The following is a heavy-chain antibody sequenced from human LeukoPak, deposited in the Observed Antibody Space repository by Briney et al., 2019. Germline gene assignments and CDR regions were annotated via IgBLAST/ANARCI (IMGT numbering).Heavy chain of an antibody. D-gene: IGHD2-2*02. V-gene: IGHV4-34*01. CDR2: INHSGST. J-gene: IGHJ6*03. CDR1: GRSFSGYY. CDR3: ARLQLYCSSTSCYMRGGYYYYYMDV. Sequence: PSETLSLTCAVYGRSFSGYYWSWLRQPPGKGLEWIGEINHSGSTNYNPSLKSRVTISVDTSKNQFSLKLSSVTAADTAVYYCARLQLYCSSTSCYMRGGYYYYYMDVWGKGTTVTVSS.